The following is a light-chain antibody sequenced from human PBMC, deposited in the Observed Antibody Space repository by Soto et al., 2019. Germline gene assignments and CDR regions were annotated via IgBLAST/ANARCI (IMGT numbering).Light chain of an antibody. V-gene: IGLV2-14*01. Sequence: QSALTQPASVSGSPGQSITISCTGTSSDVGGYNYVSWYQQHPGKAPKLMIYDVSNRPSGVSNRFSGSKSGNTASLTISGLQAEDEADYCCSSYTSSSTLMVFGGGTQLTVL. CDR1: SSDVGGYNY. J-gene: IGLJ2*01. CDR3: SSYTSSSTLMV. CDR2: DVS.